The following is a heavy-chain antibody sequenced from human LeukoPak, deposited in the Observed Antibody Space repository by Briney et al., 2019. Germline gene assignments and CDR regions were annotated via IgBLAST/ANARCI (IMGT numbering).Heavy chain of an antibody. J-gene: IGHJ3*02. V-gene: IGHV1-69*05. Sequence: ASVKVSCKASGGTFSNYALSWVRQAPGRGLEWMRGTTPIFGSAEYAQNFQGRVTVTTDESTSTAYMEMSSLRSDDTAVYYCAGALFHYDSSGYDMGAYDIWGQGTMVTVSS. CDR3: AGALFHYDSSGYDMGAYDI. CDR1: GGTFSNYA. CDR2: TTPIFGSA. D-gene: IGHD3-22*01.